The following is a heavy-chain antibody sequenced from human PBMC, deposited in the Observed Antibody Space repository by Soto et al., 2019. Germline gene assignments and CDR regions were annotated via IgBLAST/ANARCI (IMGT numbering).Heavy chain of an antibody. D-gene: IGHD3-10*01. J-gene: IGHJ6*02. Sequence: QVELVQSGVEVKKPGSSLKVSCKASGGTFTNYAFNWVRQAPGQGLAWMGGIIPFYDKANYAEKFLGRVTITADKSTTTAYIELSSLTSDDTAVYFCARGYWELYYYATDVWGRGTPVIVSS. CDR2: IIPFYDKA. V-gene: IGHV1-69*06. CDR1: GGTFTNYA. CDR3: ARGYWELYYYATDV.